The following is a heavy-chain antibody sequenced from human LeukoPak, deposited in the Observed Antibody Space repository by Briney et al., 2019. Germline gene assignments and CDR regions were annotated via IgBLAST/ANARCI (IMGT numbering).Heavy chain of an antibody. CDR3: ARLTPWSGRIFDY. D-gene: IGHD3-3*01. Sequence: SETLSLTCTVSGGSISSYYWSWIRQPPGKGLEWIGYIYTSGSTNYNPSLKSRVTISVDTSKNQFSLKLSSVTAADTAVYYCARLTPWSGRIFDYWGQETLVTVSS. J-gene: IGHJ4*02. CDR1: GGSISSYY. CDR2: IYTSGST. V-gene: IGHV4-4*09.